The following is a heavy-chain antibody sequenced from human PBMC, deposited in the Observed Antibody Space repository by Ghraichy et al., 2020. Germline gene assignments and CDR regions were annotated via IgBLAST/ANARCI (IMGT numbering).Heavy chain of an antibody. J-gene: IGHJ4*02. D-gene: IGHD3-9*01. V-gene: IGHV4-38-2*02. CDR1: GDSLTGVSY. Sequence: SQTLSLTCTVSGDSLTGVSYWGWIQQSPGKGLEWIGSAFNTGSTHYNPSLWGRVNILVDTSKHQFYLRLTSVTAADTAVYYCARNQTGYTFDLWGQGTLVTVSS. CDR3: ARNQTGYTFDL. CDR2: AFNTGST.